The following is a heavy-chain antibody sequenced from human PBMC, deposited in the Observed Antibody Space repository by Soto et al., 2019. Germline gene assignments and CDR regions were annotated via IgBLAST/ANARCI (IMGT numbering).Heavy chain of an antibody. V-gene: IGHV3-23*01. D-gene: IGHD3-10*01. J-gene: IGHJ4*02. CDR3: GKSSGESYPGSRVIDF. Sequence: PGGSLRLSCAASGFTFSNCAMTWVRQAPGGGLEWVSVITNSGGDTLHADSVKGRFTISRDNSKNTLYLQMKSLRAEDTAIYYCGKSSGESYPGSRVIDFWGQGTRVTVSS. CDR1: GFTFSNCA. CDR2: ITNSGGDT.